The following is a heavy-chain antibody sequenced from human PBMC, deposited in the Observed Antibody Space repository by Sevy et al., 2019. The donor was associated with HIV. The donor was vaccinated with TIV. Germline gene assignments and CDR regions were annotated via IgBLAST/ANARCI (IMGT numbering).Heavy chain of an antibody. CDR3: ARLNYASSGRIDY. D-gene: IGHD3-22*01. CDR1: GYSFTSYW. J-gene: IGHJ4*02. V-gene: IGHV5-51*01. CDR2: IDPGESDT. Sequence: GESLKISCKGSGYSFTSYWIGWVRQMPGKGLEWMGIIDPGESDTRYSPSFQGQVTISAAKSISTAYLQWSSLKASDTATYYCARLNYASSGRIDYWGQGTLVTVSS.